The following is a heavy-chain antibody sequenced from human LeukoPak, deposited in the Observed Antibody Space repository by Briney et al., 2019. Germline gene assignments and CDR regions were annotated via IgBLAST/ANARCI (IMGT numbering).Heavy chain of an antibody. V-gene: IGHV1-69*05. D-gene: IGHD6-13*01. CDR1: GGTFSSYA. CDR3: ARGAAAGTNFDY. Sequence: SVKVSCKASGGTFSSYAISWVRQAPGQGLEWMGGIIPIFGTANYAQKFQGRVTITTDESTSTAYMELSSLRSEDTAVYYCARGAAAGTNFDYWGQGTLVTVSS. J-gene: IGHJ4*02. CDR2: IIPIFGTA.